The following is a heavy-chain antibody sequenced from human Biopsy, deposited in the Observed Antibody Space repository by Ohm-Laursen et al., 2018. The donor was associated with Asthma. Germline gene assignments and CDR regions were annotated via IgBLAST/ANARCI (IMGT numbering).Heavy chain of an antibody. Sequence: SVKVSCKISGYSLTDLSMHWVRQAPGQGLEWLGGIMTVFGTTNYAQKFQGRVTITADESTSTAYMEVTSLRSEDTAIYYCARCQVGYSSGWSLLLKKIYYSGMDVWGQGTGVTVSS. CDR3: ARCQVGYSSGWSLLLKKIYYSGMDV. CDR1: GYSLTDLS. CDR2: IMTVFGTT. D-gene: IGHD6-19*01. J-gene: IGHJ6*02. V-gene: IGHV1-69*13.